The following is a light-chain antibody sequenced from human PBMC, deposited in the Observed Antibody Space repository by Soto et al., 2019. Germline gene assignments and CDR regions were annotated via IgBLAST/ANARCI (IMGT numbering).Light chain of an antibody. J-gene: IGKJ1*01. V-gene: IGKV3-15*01. CDR2: AAS. CDR1: QSVGTN. CDR3: QQYNNWPTWT. Sequence: IVMTQSPDTLSVSPGERATLSCRASQSVGTNLAWYQQKPRQAPRLLIYAASTRATGLPARFSGSGSGTEFTLTISSLQSEDFEVYYCQQYNNWPTWTFGQGTKVEIK.